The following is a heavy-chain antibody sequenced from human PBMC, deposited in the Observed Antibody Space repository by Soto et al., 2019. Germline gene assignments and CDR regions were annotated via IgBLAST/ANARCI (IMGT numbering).Heavy chain of an antibody. CDR1: GFTFSLFA. CDR3: ARVGQVISIDY. CDR2: ISTMSTHI. Sequence: GGSLRLSCTASGFTFSLFAMNWVCQAPGKGLEWISSISTMSTHIYYADSVEGRFTISRDNAKNSLYLQMNSLRVEDTAIYFCARVGQVISIDYWGQGTLVTVSS. V-gene: IGHV3-21*01. D-gene: IGHD3-16*01. J-gene: IGHJ4*02.